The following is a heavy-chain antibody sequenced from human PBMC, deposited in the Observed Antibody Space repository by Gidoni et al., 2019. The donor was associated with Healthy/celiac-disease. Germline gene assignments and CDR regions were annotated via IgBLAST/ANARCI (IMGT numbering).Heavy chain of an antibody. Sequence: EVQMLESGGGFVQPRGSLRLSCTASGFTFSSHDMSWVRQAPGKGLVGVSGISGSGGSTDYADSVKGRSTNTRDNYKNRLYLQRNSLRDEETAVYYCAKGRDRVDYWGQGTLVTVSS. V-gene: IGHV3-23*01. CDR2: ISGSGGST. J-gene: IGHJ4*02. CDR3: AKGRDRVDY. CDR1: GFTFSSHD. D-gene: IGHD2-15*01.